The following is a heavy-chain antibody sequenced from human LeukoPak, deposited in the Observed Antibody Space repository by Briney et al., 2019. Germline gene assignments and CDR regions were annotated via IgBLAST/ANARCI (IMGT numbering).Heavy chain of an antibody. Sequence: PSQTLSLTCTVSGGSISSGGYYWSWLRQHPGKGLEWIGYIYYSGSTYYNPSLKSRVTISVDTSKNQFSLKLSSVTAADTAVYYCARGMHYYGSGSDYFDYWGQGTLVTVSS. CDR3: ARGMHYYGSGSDYFDY. CDR1: GGSISSGGYY. D-gene: IGHD3-10*01. V-gene: IGHV4-31*03. J-gene: IGHJ4*02. CDR2: IYYSGST.